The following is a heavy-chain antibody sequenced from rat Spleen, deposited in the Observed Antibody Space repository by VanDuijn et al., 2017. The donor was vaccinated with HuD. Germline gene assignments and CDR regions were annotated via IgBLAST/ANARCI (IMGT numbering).Heavy chain of an antibody. D-gene: IGHD3-1*01. CDR3: TIHPRY. CDR2: ISSGGST. Sequence: QVQLKESGPGLVQPSQTLSLTCTVSGFSLISYAVNWVRQPPGKGLEWIAAISSGGSTYYNSALKSRLSISRDTSKSQVFLKMNSLQTEDTAIYFCTIHPRYWGQGVMVTVSS. CDR1: GFSLISYA. V-gene: IGHV2-6*01. J-gene: IGHJ2*01.